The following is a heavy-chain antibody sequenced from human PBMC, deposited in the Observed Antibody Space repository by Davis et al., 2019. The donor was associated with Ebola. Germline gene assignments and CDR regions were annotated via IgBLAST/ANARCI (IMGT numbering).Heavy chain of an antibody. CDR1: AASISSYY. CDR2: IHDNGDT. V-gene: IGHV4-59*01. J-gene: IGHJ5*01. D-gene: IGHD3-10*01. CDR3: ARSNYGSGSYDS. Sequence: PQTRSPTCTLAAASISSYYWSWIRQLPGKGLEWIGYIHDNGDTKSNPSLKSRVTISVDTSKNQFSLKLNSVTAADTAVFYCARSNYGSGSYDSWGQGALVTVSS.